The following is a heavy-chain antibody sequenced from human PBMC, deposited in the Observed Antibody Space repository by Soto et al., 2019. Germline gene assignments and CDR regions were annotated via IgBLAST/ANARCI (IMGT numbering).Heavy chain of an antibody. CDR2: IIPIFGTA. V-gene: IGHV1-69*13. CDR3: AKAGGAAGTVDYFDY. CDR1: GGTFSSYA. J-gene: IGHJ4*02. Sequence: SVKVSCKASGGTFSSYAISWVRQAPGQGLEWMGGIIPIFGTANYAQKFQGRVTITADESTSTAYMELSSLRVEDTAVYYCAKAGGAAGTVDYFDYWGQGTLVTVSS. D-gene: IGHD6-13*01.